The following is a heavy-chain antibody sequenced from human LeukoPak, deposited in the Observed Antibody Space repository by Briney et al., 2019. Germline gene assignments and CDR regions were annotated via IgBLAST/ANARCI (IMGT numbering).Heavy chain of an antibody. CDR3: ARVPYAAAAGYY. V-gene: IGHV4-39*07. D-gene: IGHD6-13*01. Sequence: TSETLSLTCTVSGGSISSSSFYWGWIRQPPGKGLEWIGSVYYSGSTYYNPSLKSRVTISVDTSKNQFSLKLSSVTAADTAVYYCARVPYAAAAGYYWGQGTLVTVSS. CDR2: VYYSGST. J-gene: IGHJ4*02. CDR1: GGSISSSSFY.